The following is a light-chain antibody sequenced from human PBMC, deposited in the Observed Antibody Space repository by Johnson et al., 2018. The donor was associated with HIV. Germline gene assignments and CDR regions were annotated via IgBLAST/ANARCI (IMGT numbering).Light chain of an antibody. Sequence: QSVLTQPPSVSAAPGQKVTISCSGSNSNIGNNYVSWYQQLPGTAPKLLIYESTNRPSGIPDRFSGSKSGTSATLGISGLQTGDEADYYCGTWDSRLNVYFFGPGTKVTVL. J-gene: IGLJ1*01. CDR3: GTWDSRLNVYF. V-gene: IGLV1-51*02. CDR2: EST. CDR1: NSNIGNNY.